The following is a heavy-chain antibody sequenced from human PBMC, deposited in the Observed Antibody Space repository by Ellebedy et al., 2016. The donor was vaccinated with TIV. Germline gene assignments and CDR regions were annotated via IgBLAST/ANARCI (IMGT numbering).Heavy chain of an antibody. J-gene: IGHJ4*02. D-gene: IGHD5-18*01. Sequence: ASVKVSCKASGGTFSSYGINWVRQAPGQGLEWMGRIIPFLGRPDYAQSFQGRVTINSDKSTGTPYLELSSLRSEDTAVYYCAKDSRYSYGYRFNFWGQGTLVIVSS. CDR2: IIPFLGRP. V-gene: IGHV1-69*04. CDR3: AKDSRYSYGYRFNF. CDR1: GGTFSSYG.